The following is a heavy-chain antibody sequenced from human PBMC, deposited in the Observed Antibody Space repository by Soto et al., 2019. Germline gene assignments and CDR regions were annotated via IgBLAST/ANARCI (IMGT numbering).Heavy chain of an antibody. J-gene: IGHJ5*02. CDR2: IDPNSGGT. D-gene: IGHD1-26*01. V-gene: IGHV1-2*07. Sequence: QVQLVQSGAEVKKPGASVRVSCKASGYSFTGYYIHWVRQAPGQGLEWMGWIDPNSGGTRYAHNFKGRASVTGDTSISTAYMELSSLRSDDTAMYYCARLRYSILGGVWYDPWGHGTPVTVSS. CDR3: ARLRYSILGGVWYDP. CDR1: GYSFTGYY.